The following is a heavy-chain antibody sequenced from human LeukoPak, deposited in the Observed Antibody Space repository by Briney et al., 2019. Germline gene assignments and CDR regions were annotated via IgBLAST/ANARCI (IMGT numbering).Heavy chain of an antibody. D-gene: IGHD1-26*01. V-gene: IGHV4-59*01. J-gene: IGHJ5*02. CDR2: ISYTGST. CDR3: ARTIKSGNYYWFDP. Sequence: PSETLSLTCTVSGGSISNYYWSWIRQPPGEGLEWIGFISYTGSTNYNPSLMSRVTVSVDTSKNQFSLKVTSVTAADTAVYYCARTIKSGNYYWFDPWGQGTLVTVSS. CDR1: GGSISNYY.